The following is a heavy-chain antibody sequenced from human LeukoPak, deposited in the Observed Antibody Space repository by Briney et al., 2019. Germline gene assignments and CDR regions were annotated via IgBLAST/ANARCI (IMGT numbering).Heavy chain of an antibody. Sequence: PGGALRLSCAASGFTLNNYAMTWVRQAPGKGLEWVSVIGGSTGYTYYPAPVKGRFTIPRDNSKNPLYLQMSGLRAEDTAVYYCAKFAPQDYDFWSGYYPLVYWGQRTLVTVSS. CDR2: IGGSTGYT. CDR1: GFTLNNYA. J-gene: IGHJ4*02. CDR3: AKFAPQDYDFWSGYYPLVY. D-gene: IGHD3-3*01. V-gene: IGHV3-23*01.